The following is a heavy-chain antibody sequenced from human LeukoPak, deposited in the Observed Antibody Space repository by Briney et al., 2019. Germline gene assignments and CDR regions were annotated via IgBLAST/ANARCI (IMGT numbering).Heavy chain of an antibody. Sequence: GGSLRLSCAASGFTFSNYEMNWVRQALGKGLEWISYISSSGSDMHYADFVKGRFTVSRDNSKNSLYLQMNSLRTEDTALYYCAKGDVDSPMNFYHWGQGTLVTVSS. CDR1: GFTFSNYE. CDR2: ISSSGSDM. CDR3: AKGDVDSPMNFYH. J-gene: IGHJ4*02. V-gene: IGHV3-48*03. D-gene: IGHD5-18*01.